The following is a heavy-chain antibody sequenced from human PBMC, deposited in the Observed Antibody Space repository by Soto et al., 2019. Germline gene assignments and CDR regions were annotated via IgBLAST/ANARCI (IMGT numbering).Heavy chain of an antibody. CDR3: ARTYYDFWSGLGGYFDY. Sequence: GASVKVSCKASGYTFTSYAMHWVRQAPGQRLEWMGWINAGNGNTKYSQKFQGRVTITRDTSASTAYMELSSLRSEDTAVYYCARTYYDFWSGLGGYFDYWGQGTRVTVSS. J-gene: IGHJ4*02. D-gene: IGHD3-3*01. CDR1: GYTFTSYA. V-gene: IGHV1-3*01. CDR2: INAGNGNT.